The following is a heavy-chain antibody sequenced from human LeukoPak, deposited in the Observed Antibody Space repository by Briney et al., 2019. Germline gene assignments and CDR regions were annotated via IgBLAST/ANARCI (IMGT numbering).Heavy chain of an antibody. J-gene: IGHJ6*04. CDR1: GFTVSSNS. D-gene: IGHD3-10*02. Sequence: GGSLRLSCTVSGFTVSSNSMSWVRQAPGKGLEWVSFIYSGGNTHYSDSVKGRFTISRDNAKNSLHLQMNSLRAEDTAVYYCAELGITMIGGVWGKGTTVTISS. CDR2: IYSGGNT. V-gene: IGHV3-66*01. CDR3: AELGITMIGGV.